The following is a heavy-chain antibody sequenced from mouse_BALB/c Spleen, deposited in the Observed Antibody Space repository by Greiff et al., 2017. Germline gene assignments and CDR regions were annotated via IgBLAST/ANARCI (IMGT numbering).Heavy chain of an antibody. CDR3: TRWRYYGYVDY. D-gene: IGHD1-1*01. CDR2: IDPYNGGT. CDR1: GYAFTSYN. V-gene: IGHV1S135*01. Sequence: EVKLVESGPELVKPGASVKVSCKASGYAFTSYNMYWVKQSHGKSLEWIGYIDPYNGGTSYNQKFKGKATLTVDKSSSTAYMQLSSLTSEDSAVYYCTRWRYYGYVDYWGQGTTLTVSS. J-gene: IGHJ2*01.